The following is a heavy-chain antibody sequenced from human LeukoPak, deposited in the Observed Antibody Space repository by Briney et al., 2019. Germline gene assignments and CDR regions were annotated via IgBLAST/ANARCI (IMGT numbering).Heavy chain of an antibody. CDR3: ARLVGATTPLDI. CDR1: GGSISSYC. J-gene: IGHJ3*02. V-gene: IGHV4-59*08. Sequence: SETLSLTCTVSGGSISSYCWSWIRQPPGKGLEWIGYIHYSGSTNYNPSLKSRVTISVDTSKNQFSLKLSSVTAADTAAYYCARLVGATTPLDIWGQGTLVTVSS. CDR2: IHYSGST. D-gene: IGHD1-26*01.